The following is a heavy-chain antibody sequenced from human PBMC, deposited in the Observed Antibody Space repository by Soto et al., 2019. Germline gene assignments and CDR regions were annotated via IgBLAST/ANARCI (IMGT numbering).Heavy chain of an antibody. CDR3: AKERDDGDYSFQH. Sequence: VGALRLSCAVSGSTFSSYGMHWVRQAPGKGLEWVAVISYVGSDKYYADSVKGRFTISRDNSKNTLYLQMNSLRAEDTAVYYCAKERDDGDYSFQHWGQGTLVTGSS. J-gene: IGHJ1*01. V-gene: IGHV3-30*18. CDR2: ISYVGSDK. D-gene: IGHD4-17*01. CDR1: GSTFSSYG.